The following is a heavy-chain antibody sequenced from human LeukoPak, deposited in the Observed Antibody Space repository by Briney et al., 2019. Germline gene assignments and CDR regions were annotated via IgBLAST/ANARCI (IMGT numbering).Heavy chain of an antibody. V-gene: IGHV4-34*01. J-gene: IGHJ4*02. CDR2: INHSGST. Sequence: PSETLSLTCAVYGGSFSGYYWSWIRQPPGKGLEWIGEINHSGSTNYNPSLKSRVTISVDTSKNQFSLKLSSVTAADTAVYYCARTYSSGYSAAARFDYWGQGTLVTVSS. CDR3: ARTYSSGYSAAARFDY. D-gene: IGHD2-15*01. CDR1: GGSFSGYY.